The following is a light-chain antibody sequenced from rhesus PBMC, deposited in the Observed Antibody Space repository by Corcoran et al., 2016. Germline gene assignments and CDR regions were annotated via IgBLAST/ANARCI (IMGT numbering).Light chain of an antibody. CDR1: QSVGSY. V-gene: IGKV3-24*04. J-gene: IGKJ1*01. CDR2: GAS. CDR3: QQSSNLWT. Sequence: ETVVTQSPATLSLSPGERATLSCRASQSVGSYLAWYQQKPGQAPRLLICGASSRATGIPDRFSGSGSGTDFTLTISSREPEDVGVYYCQQSSNLWTFGQGTKVEIK.